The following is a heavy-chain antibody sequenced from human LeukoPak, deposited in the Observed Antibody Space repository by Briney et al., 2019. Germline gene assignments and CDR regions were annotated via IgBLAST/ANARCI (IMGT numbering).Heavy chain of an antibody. J-gene: IGHJ5*02. CDR1: GFTFSSYS. CDR3: ARIPYGDLIP. V-gene: IGHV3-48*04. CDR2: ISNSGNSI. Sequence: GGSLRLSCAASGFTFSSYSMNWVRQAPGKGLEWVSYISNSGNSIYYADSVKGRFTISRDNAKNSLYLQMDSLRAEDTAVYYCARIPYGDLIPWGQGTLVTVSS. D-gene: IGHD4-17*01.